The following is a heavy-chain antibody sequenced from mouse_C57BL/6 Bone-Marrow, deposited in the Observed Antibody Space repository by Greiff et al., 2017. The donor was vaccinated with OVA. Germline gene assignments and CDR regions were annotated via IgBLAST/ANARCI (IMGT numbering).Heavy chain of an antibody. Sequence: VQLQQPGAELVKPGASVKLSCKASGYTFTSYWMHWVKQRPGQGLEWIGMIHPNSGSTNYNEKFKSKDTLTVDKSSSTAYMQLSSLTSEDSAFYYCARGRDYYAMDYWGQGTSVTVSS. J-gene: IGHJ4*01. CDR2: IHPNSGST. D-gene: IGHD3-3*01. CDR1: GYTFTSYW. V-gene: IGHV1-64*01. CDR3: ARGRDYYAMDY.